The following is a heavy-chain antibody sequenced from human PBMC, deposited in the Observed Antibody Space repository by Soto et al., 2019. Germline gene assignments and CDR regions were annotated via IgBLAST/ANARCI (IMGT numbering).Heavy chain of an antibody. Sequence: GGSLRLSCAASGFTFSSYAMSWVRQAPGKGLEWVSAISGSGGSTYYADSVKGRFTISRDNSKNTLYLQMNSLRAEDTAVYYCAKVREKGGARQPLDYWGQGTLVTVSS. V-gene: IGHV3-23*01. J-gene: IGHJ4*02. CDR3: AKVREKGGARQPLDY. D-gene: IGHD1-26*01. CDR2: ISGSGGST. CDR1: GFTFSSYA.